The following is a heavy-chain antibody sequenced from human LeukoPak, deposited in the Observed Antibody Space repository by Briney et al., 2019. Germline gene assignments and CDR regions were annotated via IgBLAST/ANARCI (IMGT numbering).Heavy chain of an antibody. CDR2: IHSNGVST. CDR3: ARDSYGDANFDS. V-gene: IGHV3-74*03. Sequence: PGGSLRLSCAASGFSFSTSWMHWVRQAPGKGLMWVSRIHSNGVSTTYADSVKGRFTISRDISKNAVYLQMNSLRAEDTAVYYCARDSYGDANFDSWGQGTLVTVSS. CDR1: GFSFSTSW. D-gene: IGHD4-17*01. J-gene: IGHJ4*02.